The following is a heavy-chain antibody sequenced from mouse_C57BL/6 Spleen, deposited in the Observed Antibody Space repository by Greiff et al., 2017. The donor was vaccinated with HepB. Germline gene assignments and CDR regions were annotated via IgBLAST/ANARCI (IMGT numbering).Heavy chain of an antibody. CDR3: ARSGAYSTYAMDY. D-gene: IGHD2-10*01. Sequence: QGQLKQPGAELVMPGASVKLSCKASGYTFTSYWMHWVKQRPGQGLEWIGEIDPSDSYTNYNQKFKGKSTLTVDKSSSTAYMQLSSLTSEDSAVYYCARSGAYSTYAMDYWGQGTSVTVSS. CDR1: GYTFTSYW. J-gene: IGHJ4*01. CDR2: IDPSDSYT. V-gene: IGHV1-69*01.